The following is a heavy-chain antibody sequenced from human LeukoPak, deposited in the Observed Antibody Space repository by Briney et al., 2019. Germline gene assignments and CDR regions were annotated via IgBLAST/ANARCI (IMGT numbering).Heavy chain of an antibody. CDR2: IGEDGSEK. D-gene: IGHD3-10*01. CDR3: AKAFSYGSGSYYQSFDY. CDR1: GFTFNNFW. J-gene: IGHJ4*02. V-gene: IGHV3-7*03. Sequence: PGGFLRLSCAASGFTFNNFWMSWVRQAPGKGLEWVANIGEDGSEKYHVASVRGRFTISRDNVKDSLYLQMSSLRAEDTAVYYCAKAFSYGSGSYYQSFDYWGQGTLVTVSS.